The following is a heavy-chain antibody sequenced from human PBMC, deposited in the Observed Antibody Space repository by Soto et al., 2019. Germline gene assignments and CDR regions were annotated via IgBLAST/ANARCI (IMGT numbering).Heavy chain of an antibody. CDR1: GGTISRYY. V-gene: IGHV4-59*01. J-gene: IGHJ6*02. D-gene: IGHD2-21*02. CDR3: ARDLWGYCGTDCYPLDV. CDR2: MYNTGST. Sequence: QVQLQESGPGLVKPSETLSLTCTVSGGTISRYYWSWIRQPPGKGLEWIGYMYNTGSTVYNPSFKILVTISVDTSKNQFSLKLNSVTAADTAVYYCARDLWGYCGTDCYPLDVWGQGTTVTVSS.